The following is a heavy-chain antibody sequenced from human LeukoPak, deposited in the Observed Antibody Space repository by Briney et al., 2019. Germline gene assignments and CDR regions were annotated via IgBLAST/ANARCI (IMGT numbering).Heavy chain of an antibody. J-gene: IGHJ5*02. V-gene: IGHV1-2*02. D-gene: IGHD6-13*01. CDR2: INPNSGGT. Sequence: GASVKVSCKASGYTFTSYDINWVRQATGQGLEWMGWINPNSGGTNYAQKFQSRVTMTRDTSISTAYMELSRLRSDDTAVYYCARDIAAAGTVWFDPWGQGTLVTVSS. CDR1: GYTFTSYD. CDR3: ARDIAAAGTVWFDP.